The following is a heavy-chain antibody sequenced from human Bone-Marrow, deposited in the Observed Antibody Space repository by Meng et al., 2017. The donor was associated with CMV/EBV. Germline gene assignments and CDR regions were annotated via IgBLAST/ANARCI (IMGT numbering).Heavy chain of an antibody. J-gene: IGHJ5*02. CDR2: MNPNSGNT. V-gene: IGHV1-8*01. CDR3: ARLGGIPHWFDP. Sequence: ASVKVSCKASGYTFTSYDINWVRQATGQGLEWMGWMNPNSGNTGYAQKFQGRVTMTRNTSISTAYMELSSLRSEDTAVYYCARLGGIPHWFDPWGQGTLVTVSS. CDR1: GYTFTSYD.